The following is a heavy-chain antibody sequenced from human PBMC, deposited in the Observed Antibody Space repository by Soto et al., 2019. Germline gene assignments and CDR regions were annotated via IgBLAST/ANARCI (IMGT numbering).Heavy chain of an antibody. CDR2: ISSSVSTI. CDR3: ARDGIAAAGYYYYGMDV. CDR1: GFTFSGYE. D-gene: IGHD6-13*01. Sequence: GGSLSLSCAASGFTFSGYEMNWVRQAPGKGLEWVSYISSSVSTIYYADSVKGRFTISRDNAKNSLYLQMNSLRAEDTAVYYCARDGIAAAGYYYYGMDVWGQGTPVTVSS. V-gene: IGHV3-48*03. J-gene: IGHJ6*02.